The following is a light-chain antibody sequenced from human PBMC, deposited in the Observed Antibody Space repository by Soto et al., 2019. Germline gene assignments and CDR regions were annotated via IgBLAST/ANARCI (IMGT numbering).Light chain of an antibody. V-gene: IGKV3-20*01. J-gene: IGKJ1*01. Sequence: EIVLTQSPGTLSLFPGERATLSCRASQSISSSYLAWYQQKPGQAPRLLIYGASSRATGIPDRFSGAGSATDFNLTISRLEPEDFEVYYCHQYGSAPAWTFGQGTKVEIK. CDR1: QSISSSY. CDR2: GAS. CDR3: HQYGSAPAWT.